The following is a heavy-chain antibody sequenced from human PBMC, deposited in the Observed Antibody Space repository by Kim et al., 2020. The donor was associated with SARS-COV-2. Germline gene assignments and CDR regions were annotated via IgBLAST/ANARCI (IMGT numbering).Heavy chain of an antibody. J-gene: IGHJ5*02. V-gene: IGHV3-74*01. CDR3: ARDGYTYYYGSSSLNWFDP. CDR1: GFTFSSYW. Sequence: RGSLRLSCAASGFTFSSYWMHWVRQAPGKGLVWVSRINSDGSSTSYADSVKGRFTISRDNAKNTLYLQMNSLRAEDTAVYYCARDGYTYYYGSSSLNWFDPWGQGTLVTVSS. CDR2: INSDGSST. D-gene: IGHD3-10*01.